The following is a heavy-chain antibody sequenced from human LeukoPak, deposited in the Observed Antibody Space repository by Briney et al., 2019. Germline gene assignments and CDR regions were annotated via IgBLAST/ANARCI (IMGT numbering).Heavy chain of an antibody. D-gene: IGHD3-10*01. CDR3: ARYLWFGELDIDWFDP. V-gene: IGHV4-59*01. Sequence: SETLSLTCTVSGGSISSYYWSWIRQPPGKGLEWIGYIYYSGSTNYNPSLKSRVTISVDTSKNQFSLKLSSVTAADTAVYYCARYLWFGELDIDWFDPWGQGTLVTVSS. CDR1: GGSISSYY. J-gene: IGHJ5*02. CDR2: IYYSGST.